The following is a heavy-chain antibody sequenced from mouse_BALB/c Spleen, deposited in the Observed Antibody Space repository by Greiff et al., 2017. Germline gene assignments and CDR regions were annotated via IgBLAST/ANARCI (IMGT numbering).Heavy chain of an antibody. J-gene: IGHJ2*01. D-gene: IGHD1-2*01. V-gene: IGHV5-17*02. CDR2: ISSGSSTI. CDR3: AIITTATSDYFDY. Sequence: DVMLVESGGGLVQPGGSRKLSCAASGFTFSSFGMHWVRQAPEKGLEWVAYISSGSSTIYYADTVKGRFTISRDNPKNTLFLQMTSLRSEDTAMYYCAIITTATSDYFDYWGQGTTLTVSS. CDR1: GFTFSSFG.